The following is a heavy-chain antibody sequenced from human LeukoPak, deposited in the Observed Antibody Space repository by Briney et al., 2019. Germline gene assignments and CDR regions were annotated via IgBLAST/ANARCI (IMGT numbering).Heavy chain of an antibody. Sequence: GGSLRLSCAASGFTFSIYAMSWVRQAPGKGLQWVSSITSRGESTWYVDSVKGRFTITRDNSENTLYLQMHSLRAEDTAVYYCAKAYSSGWYFFDYWGQGTLVTVSS. CDR1: GFTFSIYA. CDR2: ITSRGEST. D-gene: IGHD6-19*01. V-gene: IGHV3-23*01. J-gene: IGHJ4*02. CDR3: AKAYSSGWYFFDY.